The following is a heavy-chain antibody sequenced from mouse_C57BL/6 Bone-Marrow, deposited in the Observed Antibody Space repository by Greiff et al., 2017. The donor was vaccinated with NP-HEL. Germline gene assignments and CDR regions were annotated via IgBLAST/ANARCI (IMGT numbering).Heavy chain of an antibody. J-gene: IGHJ1*03. CDR2: IWTGGGT. CDR1: GFSLTSYA. CDR3: ASTTVVARGWYFDV. V-gene: IGHV2-9-1*01. D-gene: IGHD1-1*01. Sequence: QVQLKESGPGLVAPSQSLSITCTVSGFSLTSYAISWVRQPPGKGLEWLGVIWTGGGTNYNSALKSRLSISKDNSKSQVFLKMNSLQTDDTARYYCASTTVVARGWYFDVWGTGTTVTVSS.